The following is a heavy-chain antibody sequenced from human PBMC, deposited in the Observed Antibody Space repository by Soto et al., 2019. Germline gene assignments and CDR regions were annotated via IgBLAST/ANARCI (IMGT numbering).Heavy chain of an antibody. CDR2: IIPIFGTA. CDR3: ARGHYFTTGWFDP. Sequence: QVQLVQSGAEVKKPGSSVKVSCKASGGTVGSYAISWVRQAPGQGLEWMGGIIPIFGTANYAQKFQGRVTITADEYTSTAYMELRSLRSEDTAVYFCARGHYFTTGWFDPWGQGTLVTVSS. J-gene: IGHJ5*02. D-gene: IGHD1-1*01. CDR1: GGTVGSYA. V-gene: IGHV1-69*12.